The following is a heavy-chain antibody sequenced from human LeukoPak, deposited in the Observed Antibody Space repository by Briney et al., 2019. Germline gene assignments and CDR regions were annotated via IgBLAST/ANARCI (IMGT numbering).Heavy chain of an antibody. CDR3: ARDISSRYFDL. V-gene: IGHV3-33*01. CDR1: GFTFSSYG. CDR2: VSYAGTNI. Sequence: PGGSLRLSCAASGFTFSSYGMHWVRQAPGKGLEWVAVVSYAGTNIYYADSVKGRFTISRDNSKNTLYLQMNSLRAEDTAVYYCARDISSRYFDLWGQGTLVTVSS. J-gene: IGHJ4*02.